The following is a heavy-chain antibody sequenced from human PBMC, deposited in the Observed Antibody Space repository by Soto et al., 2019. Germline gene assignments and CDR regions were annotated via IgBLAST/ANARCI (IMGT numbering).Heavy chain of an antibody. V-gene: IGHV1-18*01. CDR3: ARAPKVVAATSFWFDP. Sequence: ASVKVSCKASGYTFTSYGISWVRQAPGQGLEWMGWISAYNGNTNYAQKLLGRVTMTTDTSTSTAYMELRSLRSDDTAVYYCARAPKVVAATSFWFDPWGQGTLVTVSS. J-gene: IGHJ5*02. CDR1: GYTFTSYG. D-gene: IGHD2-15*01. CDR2: ISAYNGNT.